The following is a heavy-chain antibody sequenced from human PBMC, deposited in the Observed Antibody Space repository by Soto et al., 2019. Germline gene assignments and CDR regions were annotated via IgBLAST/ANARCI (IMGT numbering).Heavy chain of an antibody. CDR2: INAGNGNT. V-gene: IGHV1-3*01. CDR1: GYTFTSYA. Sequence: ASVKVSCKASGYTFTSYAMHWVRQAPGQRLEWMGWINAGNGNTKYSQKFQGRVTITRDTSASTAYMELSSLRSEDTAVYYCASVVYSSGYGWGPFEYWGQGTLVTVSS. J-gene: IGHJ4*02. CDR3: ASVVYSSGYGWGPFEY. D-gene: IGHD6-19*01.